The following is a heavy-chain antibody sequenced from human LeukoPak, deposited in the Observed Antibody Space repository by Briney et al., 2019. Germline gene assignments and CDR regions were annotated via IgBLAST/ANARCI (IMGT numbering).Heavy chain of an antibody. J-gene: IGHJ4*02. CDR1: GFTFSSYA. V-gene: IGHV3-30-3*01. CDR3: ARGSSGQAPDDY. D-gene: IGHD6-19*01. Sequence: GRSLRLSCAASGFTFSSYAMHWVRQAPGKGLEWVAIISYDGSNKYYADSVKGRFTISRDNSKNTLYLQMNSPRAEDTAVYYCARGSSGQAPDDYWGQGTLVTVSS. CDR2: ISYDGSNK.